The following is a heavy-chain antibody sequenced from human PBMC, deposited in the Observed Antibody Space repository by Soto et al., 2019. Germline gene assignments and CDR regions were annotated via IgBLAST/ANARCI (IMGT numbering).Heavy chain of an antibody. Sequence: GGSLRLSCAASGFTFSSYAMSWVRQAPGKGLEWVSAISGSGGSTYYADSVKGRFTISRDNSKNTLYLKMNSLRAEDTAVYYCAKNIAVAGNDYYYYYGMDVWGQGTTVTVSS. D-gene: IGHD6-19*01. CDR1: GFTFSSYA. CDR3: AKNIAVAGNDYYYYYGMDV. CDR2: ISGSGGST. V-gene: IGHV3-23*01. J-gene: IGHJ6*02.